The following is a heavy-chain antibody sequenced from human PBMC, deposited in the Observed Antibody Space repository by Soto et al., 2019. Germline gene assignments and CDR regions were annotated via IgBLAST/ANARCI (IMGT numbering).Heavy chain of an antibody. CDR1: GGSISSSSYY. D-gene: IGHD6-6*01. Sequence: PSETLSLTCTVSGGSISSSSYYWGWIRQPPGKGLEWIGSIYHSGSTNYNPSLKSRVTISVDKSKNQFSLKLSSVTAADTAVYYCARDSSIAARQFDYWGQGTLVTVSS. CDR3: ARDSSIAARQFDY. CDR2: IYHSGST. J-gene: IGHJ4*02. V-gene: IGHV4-39*07.